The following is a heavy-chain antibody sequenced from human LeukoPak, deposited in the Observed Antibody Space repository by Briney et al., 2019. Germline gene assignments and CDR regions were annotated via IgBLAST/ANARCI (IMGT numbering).Heavy chain of an antibody. V-gene: IGHV1-58*02. D-gene: IGHD6-13*01. Sequence: GASVKVSCKASGYTFTSYDINWVRQARGQRLEWIGWIVVGSGNTNYAQKFQERVTITRDMSTSTAYMELSSLRSEDTAVYYCAASPWRYSSSWTLNLWGQGTLVTVSS. CDR3: AASPWRYSSSWTLNL. CDR1: GYTFTSYD. J-gene: IGHJ5*02. CDR2: IVVGSGNT.